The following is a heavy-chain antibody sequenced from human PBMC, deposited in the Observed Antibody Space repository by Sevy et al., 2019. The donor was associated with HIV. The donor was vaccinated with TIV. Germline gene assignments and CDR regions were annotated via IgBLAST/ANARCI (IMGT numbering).Heavy chain of an antibody. D-gene: IGHD3-22*01. CDR1: GFTFSNFE. V-gene: IGHV3-48*03. Sequence: GGSLRLSCAASGFTFSNFEMNWVRQAPGKGLEWISYITSSGSTIYYADSVQGRFTITRDNATTSLFLQMNSLRAEDTAVYYCARATYYYDSSGPYYFDYWGQGTLVTVSS. CDR2: ITSSGSTI. CDR3: ARATYYYDSSGPYYFDY. J-gene: IGHJ4*02.